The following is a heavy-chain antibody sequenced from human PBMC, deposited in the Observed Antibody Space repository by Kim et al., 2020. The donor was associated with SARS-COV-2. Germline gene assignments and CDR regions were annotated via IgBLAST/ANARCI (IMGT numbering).Heavy chain of an antibody. V-gene: IGHV3-23*03. D-gene: IGHD6-13*01. CDR2: IYSGGDST. Sequence: GGSLRLSCAASGFTFSSYAMSWVRQAPGKGLEWVSVIYSGGDSTYYADSVKGRFTISRDNSKNTLYLQMNSLRAEDTAVYYCAKDGQQLDFDYWGQGTLVTVSS. CDR1: GFTFSSYA. J-gene: IGHJ4*02. CDR3: AKDGQQLDFDY.